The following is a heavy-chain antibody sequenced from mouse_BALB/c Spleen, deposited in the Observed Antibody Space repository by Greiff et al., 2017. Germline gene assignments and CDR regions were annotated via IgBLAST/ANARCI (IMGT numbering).Heavy chain of an antibody. Sequence: VKLMESGPGLVAPSQSLSITCTVSGFSLSRYSVHWVRQPPGKGLEWLGMIWGGGSTDYNSALKSRLSISKDNSKSQVFLKMNSLQTDDTAMYYCARNEDYGNSLDYWGQGTPLTVSS. CDR1: GFSLSRYS. CDR3: ARNEDYGNSLDY. J-gene: IGHJ2*01. D-gene: IGHD2-1*01. V-gene: IGHV2-6-4*01. CDR2: IWGGGST.